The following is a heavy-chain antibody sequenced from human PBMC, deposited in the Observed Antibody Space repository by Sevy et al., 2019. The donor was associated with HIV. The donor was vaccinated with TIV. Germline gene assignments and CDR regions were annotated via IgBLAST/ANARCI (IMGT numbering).Heavy chain of an antibody. J-gene: IGHJ4*02. D-gene: IGHD1-1*01. CDR1: GFTLSNYW. CDR3: VRDGLESATDFDY. CDR2: IKEDGSDK. V-gene: IGHV3-7*01. Sequence: GGSLRLSCEVSGFTLSNYWMAWVRQAPGKGLEWVANIKEDGSDKYYGDSVKGRFSLSRDNAKNSLYLQMDSLRAEDTAVYYCVRDGLESATDFDYWGQGTLVTVSS.